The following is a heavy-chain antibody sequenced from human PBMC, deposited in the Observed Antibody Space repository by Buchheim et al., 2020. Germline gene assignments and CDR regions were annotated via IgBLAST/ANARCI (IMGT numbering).Heavy chain of an antibody. D-gene: IGHD2-2*01. V-gene: IGHV4-4*07. J-gene: IGHJ4*02. Sequence: QVQLQESGPGLVKPSETLSLTCTVSGGSISSYYWSWIRQPAGKGLEWIGRIYTSGSTNYNPSLKSRVTMSVDTSKNQFSLKLSSVTAADTAVYYCAREDCSSTSCYPTTVHFDYWGQRTL. CDR1: GGSISSYY. CDR2: IYTSGST. CDR3: AREDCSSTSCYPTTVHFDY.